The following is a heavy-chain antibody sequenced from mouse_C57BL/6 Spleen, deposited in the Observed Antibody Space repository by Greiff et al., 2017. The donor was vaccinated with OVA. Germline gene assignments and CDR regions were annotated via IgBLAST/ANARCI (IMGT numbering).Heavy chain of an antibody. J-gene: IGHJ4*01. CDR3: ARLRPHAMDY. CDR2: IDPSDSET. D-gene: IGHD3-2*02. CDR1: GYTFTSYW. Sequence: VQLQQPGAELVRPGSSVKLSCKASGYTFTSYWMHWVKQRPIQGLEWIGNIDPSDSETHSNQKFKDKAPLTVDKSSSTAYMQLSSLTSEDSAVYYCARLRPHAMDYWGQGTSVTVSS. V-gene: IGHV1-52*01.